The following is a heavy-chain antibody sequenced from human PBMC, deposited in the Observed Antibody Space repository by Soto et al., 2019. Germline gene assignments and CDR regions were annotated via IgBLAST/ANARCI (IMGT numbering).Heavy chain of an antibody. D-gene: IGHD4-17*01. CDR1: GFTFSSYS. V-gene: IGHV3-48*01. CDR3: ARARYYGDYDNWYFDL. J-gene: IGHJ2*01. CDR2: ISSGSSTI. Sequence: GGSLRLSCAASGFTFSSYSTNWVRQAPGKGLEWVSYISSGSSTIYYADSVKGRFTISRDNAKNSLYLQMNSLRAEDTAVYYCARARYYGDYDNWYFDLWGRGTLVTVSS.